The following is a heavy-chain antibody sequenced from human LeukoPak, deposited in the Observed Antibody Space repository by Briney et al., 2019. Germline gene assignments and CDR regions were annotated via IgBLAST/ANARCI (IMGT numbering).Heavy chain of an antibody. V-gene: IGHV3-23*01. D-gene: IGHD3-10*01. J-gene: IGHJ4*02. CDR1: GFTFSSYG. Sequence: GGSLRLSCTASGFTFSSYGMSWVRQAPGKGLEWVSVISGSGGGTYYADSVKGRFTISRDNSKNTLYLQMNSLRAEDTAVYYCAKGIWFGSYANDYWGQGTLVTVSS. CDR2: ISGSGGGT. CDR3: AKGIWFGSYANDY.